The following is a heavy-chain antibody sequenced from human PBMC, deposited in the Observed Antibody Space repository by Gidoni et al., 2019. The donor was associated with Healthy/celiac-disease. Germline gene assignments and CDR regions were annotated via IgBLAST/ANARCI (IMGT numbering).Heavy chain of an antibody. D-gene: IGHD2-2*01. J-gene: IGHJ4*02. CDR1: GFTFSSYA. CDR3: AKDRDVVVPAALLLLDY. Sequence: EVQLLESGGGLVQPGGSLRLSCAASGFTFSSYAMSWVRQAPGKGLEWVSAISGSGGSTYYADSVKGRFTISRDNSKNTLYRQMNSLRAEDTAVYYCAKDRDVVVPAALLLLDYWGQGTLVTVSS. CDR2: ISGSGGST. V-gene: IGHV3-23*01.